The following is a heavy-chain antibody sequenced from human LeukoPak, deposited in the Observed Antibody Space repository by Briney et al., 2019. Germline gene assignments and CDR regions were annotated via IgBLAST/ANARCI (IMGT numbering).Heavy chain of an antibody. D-gene: IGHD3-10*01. J-gene: IGHJ6*02. CDR1: EFTFSSYD. CDR2: ISYDGSNK. CDR3: ARTSNLLTFGEITYYYYGMDV. Sequence: GRSLRLSCAASEFTFSSYDMRWVRQAPGKGLEWVAVISYDGSNKYYADSVKGRFTISRDNSKNTLYLQMNSLRAEDTAVYYCARTSNLLTFGEITYYYYGMDVWGQGTTVTVSS. V-gene: IGHV3-30*04.